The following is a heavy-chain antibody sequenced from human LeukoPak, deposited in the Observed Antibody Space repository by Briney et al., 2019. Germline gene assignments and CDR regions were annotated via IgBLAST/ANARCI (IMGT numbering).Heavy chain of an antibody. Sequence: GRSLRLSCAASGFTFDDYAMHWVRQAPGKGLEWVSGISWNSGSIGYADSVKGRFTISRDNAKNSLYLQMNSQRAEDTALYYCAKSPLATMSPTFDYWGQGTLVTVSS. J-gene: IGHJ4*02. CDR3: AKSPLATMSPTFDY. V-gene: IGHV3-9*01. D-gene: IGHD3-10*02. CDR2: ISWNSGSI. CDR1: GFTFDDYA.